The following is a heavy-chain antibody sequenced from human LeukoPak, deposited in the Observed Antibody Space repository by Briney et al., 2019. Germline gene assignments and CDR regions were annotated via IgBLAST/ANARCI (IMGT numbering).Heavy chain of an antibody. CDR3: ARRGVVVNYYFYGMDV. V-gene: IGHV1-8*01. D-gene: IGHD2-21*01. CDR2: VNPDSGNT. CDR1: GYIFTSYD. Sequence: ASVKVSCKASGYIFTSYDINWVRQATGQGLEWMGWVNPDSGNTGYAQKFQGRVTMTRSTSISTVYMELSSLRFEDTAVYYCARRGVVVNYYFYGMDVWGQGTTVTVSS. J-gene: IGHJ6*02.